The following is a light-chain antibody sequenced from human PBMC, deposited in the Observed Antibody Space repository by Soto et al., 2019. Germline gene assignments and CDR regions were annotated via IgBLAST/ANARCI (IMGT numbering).Light chain of an antibody. CDR3: LQSDSFPHT. V-gene: IGKV1-12*01. CDR1: QGISSW. CDR2: AAS. J-gene: IGKJ2*01. Sequence: DIQMTQSPSSVSASVGDRVTLTCRASQGISSWLAWYQQKPGKAPKLLIYAASSLQSGVPSRFSSSGSGTHFTLTISSLQPEDSATYYCLQSDSFPHTFGQGTKLEIK.